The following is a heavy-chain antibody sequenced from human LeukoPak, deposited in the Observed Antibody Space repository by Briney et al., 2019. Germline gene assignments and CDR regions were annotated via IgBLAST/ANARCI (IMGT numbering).Heavy chain of an antibody. Sequence: GGSLRLSCAASGFNVNSAWMNWVRQAPGKGLEWVGLMKSSGDGATIHYAAPVKGRFTISRDDSKNTLYVQMSSLKTEDTATYFCVTELRGALPEWGQGTKVTVSS. CDR1: GFNVNSAW. D-gene: IGHD3-16*01. V-gene: IGHV3-15*01. J-gene: IGHJ3*01. CDR3: VTELRGALPE. CDR2: MKSSGDGATI.